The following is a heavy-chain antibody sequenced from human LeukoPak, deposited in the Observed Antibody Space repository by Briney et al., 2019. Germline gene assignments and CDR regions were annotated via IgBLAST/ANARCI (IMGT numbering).Heavy chain of an antibody. CDR3: AKVEMAVISNPNAFDI. CDR2: ISWNSDSI. CDR1: GFTFDDYA. D-gene: IGHD5-24*01. J-gene: IGHJ3*02. V-gene: IGHV3-9*01. Sequence: SLRLSCAVSGFTFDDYAMHWVRQAPGKGLEWVSGISWNSDSIDYADSVKGRFTISRDNAKNSLYLQMNGLRAEDTALYYCAKVEMAVISNPNAFDIWGQGTMVTVSS.